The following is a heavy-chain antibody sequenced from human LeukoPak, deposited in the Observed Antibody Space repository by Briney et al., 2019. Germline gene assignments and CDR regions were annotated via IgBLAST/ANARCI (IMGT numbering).Heavy chain of an antibody. CDR1: GGTFSSYA. CDR2: IIPIFGTA. J-gene: IGHJ4*02. D-gene: IGHD1-26*01. Sequence: SVKVSCKASGGTFSSYAISWVRQAPGQGLEWMGGIIPIFGTANYAQKFQGRVTITADESTSTAYMGLSSLRSEDTAVYYCAREEDMMGALDYWGQGTLVTVSS. V-gene: IGHV1-69*13. CDR3: AREEDMMGALDY.